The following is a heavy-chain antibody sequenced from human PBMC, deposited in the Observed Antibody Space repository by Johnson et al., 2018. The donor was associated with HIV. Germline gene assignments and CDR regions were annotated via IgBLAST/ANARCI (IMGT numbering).Heavy chain of an antibody. J-gene: IGHJ3*02. CDR1: GFTVSSNY. CDR2: IYSGGTT. Sequence: VQLVESGGGLVQPGGSLRLSCAASGFTVSSNYMSWVRQAPGKGLEWVSVIYSGGTTYYADSVKGRSTISRDNSKNTLYLQMNSLRAEDTAVYYCTRRSPYDAFDIWGQGTMVTVSS. V-gene: IGHV3-66*02. CDR3: TRRSPYDAFDI.